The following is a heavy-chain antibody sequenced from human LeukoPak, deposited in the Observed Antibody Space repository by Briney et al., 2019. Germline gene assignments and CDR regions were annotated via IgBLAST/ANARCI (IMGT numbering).Heavy chain of an antibody. Sequence: SETLSLTCTVSGGSISSYYWSWIRQPPGKGLEWIGYISYSGSTNYNPSLKSRVTISVETSKNQFSLKLSSVTAADTAVYYCATTGYRGFDIWGRGTMVTVSS. CDR3: ATTGYRGFDI. V-gene: IGHV4-59*01. J-gene: IGHJ3*02. CDR1: GGSISSYY. CDR2: ISYSGST. D-gene: IGHD5-18*01.